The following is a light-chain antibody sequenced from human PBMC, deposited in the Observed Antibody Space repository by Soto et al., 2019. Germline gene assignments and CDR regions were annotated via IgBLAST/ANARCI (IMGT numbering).Light chain of an antibody. V-gene: IGKV3-20*01. CDR3: LHHGSSLWT. CDR1: QSVSSSY. CDR2: GAS. J-gene: IGKJ1*01. Sequence: EIVLTQSPGTLSLSPGERATLSCRASQSVSSSYLAWYQQKPGQAPRLLIYGASSRATGIPDRFSGSGSGTDFTLTINRLEPEDFAMYYCLHHGSSLWTFGQGTKVDI.